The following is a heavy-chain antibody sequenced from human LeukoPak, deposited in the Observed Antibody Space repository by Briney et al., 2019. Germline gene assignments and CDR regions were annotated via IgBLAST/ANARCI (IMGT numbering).Heavy chain of an antibody. J-gene: IGHJ6*03. CDR3: ARVLGYYYYYMDV. CDR1: GVTLSDHH. CDR2: TRDKARGYTT. Sequence: PGGSLRLSCAASGVTLSDHHMDWVRQAPGKGLEWVGRTRDKARGYTTEYAASVKGRFTISRDDSKTLVYLQMNSLRSEDTAVYYCARVLGYYYYYMDVWGKGTTVTVSS. D-gene: IGHD7-27*01. V-gene: IGHV3-72*01.